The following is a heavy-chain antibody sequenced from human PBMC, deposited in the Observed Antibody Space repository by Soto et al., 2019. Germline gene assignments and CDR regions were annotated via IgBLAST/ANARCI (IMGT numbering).Heavy chain of an antibody. CDR1: GYTFTSYG. V-gene: IGHV1-18*01. D-gene: IGHD2-21*02. CDR3: ARDRVRHIVVVTASFDY. CDR2: ISAYNGNT. Sequence: QVQLVQSGAEVKKPGASVKVSCKASGYTFTSYGISWVRQAPGQGLERMGWISAYNGNTNYAQKLQDRVTMTTDTSTSTAYMELRSLRSDDTAVYYCARDRVRHIVVVTASFDYWGQGTLVTVSS. J-gene: IGHJ4*02.